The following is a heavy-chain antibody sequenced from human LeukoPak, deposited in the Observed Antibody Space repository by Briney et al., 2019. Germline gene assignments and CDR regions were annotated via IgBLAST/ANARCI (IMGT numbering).Heavy chain of an antibody. CDR1: GXSFTNYW. CDR3: ARRFCSSTSCFMWDY. CDR2: IYPGDSDT. V-gene: IGHV5-51*01. J-gene: IGHJ4*02. Sequence: GESLKISCKGSGXSFTNYWIGWVRQMPGKGLEWMGIIYPGDSDTRYSPSFQGQVTISADKSIKTAYLQWSSLKASDTAIYYCARRFCSSTSCFMWDYWGQGTLVTVSS. D-gene: IGHD2-2*01.